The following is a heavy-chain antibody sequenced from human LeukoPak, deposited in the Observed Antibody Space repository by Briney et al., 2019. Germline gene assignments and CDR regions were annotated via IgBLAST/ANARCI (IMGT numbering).Heavy chain of an antibody. J-gene: IGHJ3*02. CDR2: IYYSGST. Sequence: SETLSLTCTVSGGSISSGGYYWSWIRQHPGKGLEWIGYIYYSGSTYYNPSLKSRVTISVDTSKNQFSLKLSSVTAADTAVYYCARSYIVVVPAAGERNAFDIWGQGTMVTVSS. CDR3: ARSYIVVVPAAGERNAFDI. V-gene: IGHV4-31*03. CDR1: GGSISSGGYY. D-gene: IGHD2-2*01.